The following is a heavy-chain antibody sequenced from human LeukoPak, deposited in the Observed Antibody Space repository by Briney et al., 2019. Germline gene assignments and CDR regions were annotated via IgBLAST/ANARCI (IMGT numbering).Heavy chain of an antibody. J-gene: IGHJ4*02. CDR1: GYSLSSGYY. CDR2: IYHSGST. V-gene: IGHV4-38-2*02. CDR3: APGIFDWLTREEYYFDY. D-gene: IGHD3-9*01. Sequence: SETLSLTCTVSGYSLSSGYYWGWIRQPPGKGLEWIGSIYHSGSTYYNSSLKSRVTISLDTSKNQFSPKLSSVTAADTAVYYCAPGIFDWLTREEYYFDYWGQGTLVTVSS.